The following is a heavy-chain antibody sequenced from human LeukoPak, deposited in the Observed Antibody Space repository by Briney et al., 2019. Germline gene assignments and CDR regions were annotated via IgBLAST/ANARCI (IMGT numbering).Heavy chain of an antibody. CDR2: IYPGDSDT. CDR3: ARHNPSSGRRNAFDI. D-gene: IGHD6-19*01. V-gene: IGHV5-51*01. CDR1: GYSFTSYW. Sequence: GESLKISCKGSGYSFTSYWIGWVRQMPGKGLEWMGIIYPGDSDTRYSPSFQGQVTISADKSTSTAYLQWSSLKASDTAMYYCARHNPSSGRRNAFDIWGQGTMVTVSS. J-gene: IGHJ3*02.